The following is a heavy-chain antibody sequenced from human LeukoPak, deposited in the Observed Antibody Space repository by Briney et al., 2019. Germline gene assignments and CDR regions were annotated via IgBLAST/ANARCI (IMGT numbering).Heavy chain of an antibody. Sequence: PGGSLRLSCAASGFTFSSYEMNWVRQAPGKGLEWVSYISSSGSTIYYADSVKGRFTISRDNAKNSLYLQMNSLRAEDTAVYYCARTPRRYCSSTSCYGPFDYWGQGALVTVSS. CDR2: ISSSGSTI. J-gene: IGHJ4*02. CDR1: GFTFSSYE. CDR3: ARTPRRYCSSTSCYGPFDY. V-gene: IGHV3-48*03. D-gene: IGHD2-2*01.